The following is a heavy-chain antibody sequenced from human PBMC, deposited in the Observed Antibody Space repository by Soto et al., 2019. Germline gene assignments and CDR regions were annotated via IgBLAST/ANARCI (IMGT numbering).Heavy chain of an antibody. Sequence: QVQLVESGGGLVKSGGSLRISCAASGFIFSNYYLTWIRQAPGRGLEWISYISSSGSTTDYADSVKGRFTISRDNSKNSLYLQMDCLRADDTAVYYCAKGVAVAGYDYGVDVWGQGTTVSVSS. D-gene: IGHD6-19*01. CDR1: GFIFSNYY. CDR2: ISSSGSTT. CDR3: AKGVAVAGYDYGVDV. V-gene: IGHV3-11*01. J-gene: IGHJ6*02.